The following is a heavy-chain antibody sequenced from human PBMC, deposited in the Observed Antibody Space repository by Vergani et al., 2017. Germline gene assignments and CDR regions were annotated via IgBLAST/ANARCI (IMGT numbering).Heavy chain of an antibody. CDR2: INDIGIT. J-gene: IGHJ4*02. CDR1: GGSFSVFY. V-gene: IGHV4-34*01. D-gene: IGHD3-22*01. CDR3: ARFRGQVIVGISIDH. Sequence: QVQLQQLGAGLLKPSETLSLTCGVHGGSFSVFYWSWIRQSPGKGLEWIGAINDIGITNYNPSLRSRVTISVDTSITQFSLWLHSVTATDTAVYFCARFRGQVIVGISIDHWAQGTLVTVSS.